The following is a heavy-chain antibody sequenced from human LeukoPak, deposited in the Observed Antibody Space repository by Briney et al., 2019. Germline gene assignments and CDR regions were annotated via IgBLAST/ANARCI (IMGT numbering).Heavy chain of an antibody. Sequence: SETLSLTCTVSGGSISSSSYYWGWIRQPPGKGLEWIGSIYYSGSTYYNPSLKSRVTISVDTSKNQFSLKLSSVTAADTAVYYCARASRYCSGGSCSYWFDPWGQGTLVTVSS. J-gene: IGHJ5*02. CDR1: GGSISSSSYY. CDR2: IYYSGST. V-gene: IGHV4-39*07. D-gene: IGHD2-15*01. CDR3: ARASRYCSGGSCSYWFDP.